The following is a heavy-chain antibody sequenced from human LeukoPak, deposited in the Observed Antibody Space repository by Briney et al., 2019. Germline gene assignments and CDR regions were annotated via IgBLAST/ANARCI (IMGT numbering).Heavy chain of an antibody. J-gene: IGHJ6*04. V-gene: IGHV1-2*02. Sequence: ASVKDSCKASGYTFTGYYMHWVRQAPGQGVEWMGWINPNSGGTNYAQKFQGRVTIPRDTSISTAYMELNRLRSDDTAVYYCARDPGGEDVWGKGTTVTVSS. CDR3: ARDPGGEDV. CDR2: INPNSGGT. CDR1: GYTFTGYY. D-gene: IGHD2-21*01.